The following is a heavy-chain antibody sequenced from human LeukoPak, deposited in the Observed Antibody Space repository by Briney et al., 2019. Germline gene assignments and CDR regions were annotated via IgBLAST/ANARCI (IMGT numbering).Heavy chain of an antibody. CDR1: GFTFSSYW. V-gene: IGHV3-74*01. Sequence: GGSLRLSCAASGFTFSSYWMHWVRQAPGKGLVWVSRINSDGSSTSYADSVKGRFTISRDNAKNTLYLQMNSLRAEDTAVYYCARERGWLQTFDYWGQGTLVAVSS. J-gene: IGHJ4*02. CDR2: INSDGSST. CDR3: ARERGWLQTFDY. D-gene: IGHD5-24*01.